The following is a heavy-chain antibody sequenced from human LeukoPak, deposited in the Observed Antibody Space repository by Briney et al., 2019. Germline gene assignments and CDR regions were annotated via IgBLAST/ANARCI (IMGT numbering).Heavy chain of an antibody. V-gene: IGHV1-46*01. Sequence: ASVKVSCKASGYTFTSYYMHWVRQAPGQGLEWMGIINPSGGSTSYAQKFQGRVTMTRDTSTSTVYMELSSLRSEDTAVYYCARDRYNWNYSDAFDIWGQGTMVTVSS. CDR3: ARDRYNWNYSDAFDI. J-gene: IGHJ3*02. D-gene: IGHD1-7*01. CDR2: INPSGGST. CDR1: GYTFTSYY.